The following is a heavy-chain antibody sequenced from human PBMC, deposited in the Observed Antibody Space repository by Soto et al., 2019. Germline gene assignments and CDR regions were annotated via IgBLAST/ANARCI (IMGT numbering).Heavy chain of an antibody. D-gene: IGHD2-15*01. CDR3: ARRHCSGGSCYSVYAFDI. J-gene: IGHJ3*02. V-gene: IGHV5-51*01. CDR1: GYSFTSYW. CDR2: IYPGDSDT. Sequence: LGESLKISCKGSGYSFTSYWIGWVRQMPGKGLEWMGIIYPGDSDTRYSPSFQGQVTISADKSISTAYLQWSSLKASDTAMYYCARRHCSGGSCYSVYAFDIWGLGTMVTVSS.